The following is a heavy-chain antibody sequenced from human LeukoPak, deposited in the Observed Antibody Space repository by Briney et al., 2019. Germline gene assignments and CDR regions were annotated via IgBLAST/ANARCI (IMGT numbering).Heavy chain of an antibody. Sequence: TPSETLSLTCAVSGGSISSSNWWSWIRQPPGKGLEWIGYIYHSGSTYYNPSLKSRVTISVDRSKNQFSLKLSSVTAADTAVYYCARHRSGSYDYWGQGTLVTVSS. CDR2: IYHSGST. CDR1: GGSISSSNW. J-gene: IGHJ4*02. CDR3: ARHRSGSYDY. V-gene: IGHV4-30-2*01. D-gene: IGHD3-10*01.